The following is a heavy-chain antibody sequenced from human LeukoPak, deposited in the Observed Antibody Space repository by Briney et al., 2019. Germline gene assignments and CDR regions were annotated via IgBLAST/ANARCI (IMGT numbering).Heavy chain of an antibody. CDR2: ILNDGSQE. D-gene: IGHD3-16*01. J-gene: IGHJ3*02. Sequence: GRSLRLSCAASGLTFSSYGMHWVRQAPGKGLEWVAVILNDGSQEKYADSVKGRFTISRDNSKNTLFLQMNSLRAEDTAVYYCARDDALGDNALDIWGQGTMVTVSS. V-gene: IGHV3-33*01. CDR1: GLTFSSYG. CDR3: ARDDALGDNALDI.